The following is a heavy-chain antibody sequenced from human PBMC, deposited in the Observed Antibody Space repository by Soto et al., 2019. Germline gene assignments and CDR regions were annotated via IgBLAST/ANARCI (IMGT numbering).Heavy chain of an antibody. CDR1: GFIFSSYA. J-gene: IGHJ6*02. Sequence: QVQLVESVGGVVQPGRSLRLSCAASGFIFSSYAMNWVRQAPGNGLEWVALISYDGSKKYYADSVKGRFTISRDNSRDTLYLQMNSLRAEDTAVYYCAREDHGGLLPGYYYYGMDVWGQGTTVTVSS. V-gene: IGHV3-30-3*01. CDR3: AREDHGGLLPGYYYYGMDV. CDR2: ISYDGSKK. D-gene: IGHD3-16*01.